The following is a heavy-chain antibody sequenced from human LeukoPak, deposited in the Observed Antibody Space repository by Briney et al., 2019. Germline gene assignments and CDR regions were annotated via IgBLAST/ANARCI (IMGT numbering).Heavy chain of an antibody. CDR3: AVCGSGSYTNARLDY. CDR1: GFTFSSYG. J-gene: IGHJ4*02. D-gene: IGHD3-10*01. V-gene: IGHV3-30*02. CDR2: IRYDGSNK. Sequence: GGSLRLSCAASGFTFSSYGMHWVRQAPGKGLEWVAFIRYDGSNKYYADSVKGRFTISRDDSKNTLYLQMNSLRAEDTAVYYCAVCGSGSYTNARLDYWGQGTLVTVSS.